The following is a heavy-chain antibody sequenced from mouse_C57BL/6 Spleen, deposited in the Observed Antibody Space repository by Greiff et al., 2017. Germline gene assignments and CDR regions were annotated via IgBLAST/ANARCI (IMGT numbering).Heavy chain of an antibody. CDR2: INPSTGGT. Sequence: VQLQQSGPELVKPGASVKISCKASGYSFTGYYMNWVKQSPEKSLEWIGEINPSTGGTTYNQKFKAKATLTVDKSSSTAYMQLKNLTSEDSAVYYCAREGDGYLAWFAYWGQGTLVTVSA. CDR3: AREGDGYLAWFAY. V-gene: IGHV1-42*01. J-gene: IGHJ3*01. CDR1: GYSFTGYY. D-gene: IGHD2-3*01.